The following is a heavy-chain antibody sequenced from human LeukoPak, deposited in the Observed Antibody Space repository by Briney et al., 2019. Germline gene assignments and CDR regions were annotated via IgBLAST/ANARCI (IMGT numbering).Heavy chain of an antibody. CDR3: ARDLGGGYYYHYYYYGMDV. Sequence: GGSLRLSCAASGFTLSSYTMHWVRQAPGTGLEWVAVISYDGSNKYYADSVNARFTISRDNSKNTVYLQMNSLRAEDTAVYYCARDLGGGYYYHYYYYGMDVWGQGTTVTVSS. CDR1: GFTLSSYT. D-gene: IGHD3-22*01. CDR2: ISYDGSNK. J-gene: IGHJ6*02. V-gene: IGHV3-30-3*01.